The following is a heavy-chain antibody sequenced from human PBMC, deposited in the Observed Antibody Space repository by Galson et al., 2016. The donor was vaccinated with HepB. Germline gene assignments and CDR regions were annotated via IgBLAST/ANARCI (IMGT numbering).Heavy chain of an antibody. J-gene: IGHJ3*02. V-gene: IGHV3-13*04. CDR2: IGGAGDT. D-gene: IGHD3-16*01. CDR3: ARESTGRGVDAFDI. CDR1: GFTFSNFP. Sequence: SLRLSCAVSGFTFSNFPMSWVRQVTGKGLQWVSAIGGAGDTYYSGSVKGRFTISRENAKNSLYLQMNSLTAGDTAVYYCARESTGRGVDAFDILGQGTMVIVSS.